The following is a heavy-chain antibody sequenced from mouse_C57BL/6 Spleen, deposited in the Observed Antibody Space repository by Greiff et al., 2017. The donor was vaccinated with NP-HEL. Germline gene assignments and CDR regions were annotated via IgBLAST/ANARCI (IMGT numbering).Heavy chain of an antibody. CDR3: ATSDSSGYFAY. Sequence: VQLQHPGAELVMPGASVKLSCKASGYTFTSYWMHWVKQRPGQGLEWIGEIDPSDSYTNYNQKFKGKSTLTVDKSSSTAYMQLSSLTSEDSAVYYCATSDSSGYFAYWGQGTLVTVSA. CDR2: IDPSDSYT. V-gene: IGHV1-69*01. J-gene: IGHJ3*01. CDR1: GYTFTSYW. D-gene: IGHD3-2*02.